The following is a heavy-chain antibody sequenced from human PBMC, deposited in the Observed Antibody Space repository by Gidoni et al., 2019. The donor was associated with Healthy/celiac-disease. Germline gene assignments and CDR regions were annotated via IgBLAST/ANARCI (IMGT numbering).Heavy chain of an antibody. CDR1: GGPISSSSYY. Sequence: QLQLQESGPGLVKPSETLSLTCNVSGGPISSSSYYLGWIRQPPGKGLEWIGSIYYSGSTYYNPSLKSRVTISVDTSKNQFSLKLSSVTAADTAVYYCARHMYSGSYKNWFDPWGQGTLVTVSS. V-gene: IGHV4-39*01. D-gene: IGHD1-26*01. CDR2: IYYSGST. CDR3: ARHMYSGSYKNWFDP. J-gene: IGHJ5*02.